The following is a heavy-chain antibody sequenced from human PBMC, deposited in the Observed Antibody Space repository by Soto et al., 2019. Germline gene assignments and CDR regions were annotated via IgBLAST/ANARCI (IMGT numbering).Heavy chain of an antibody. J-gene: IGHJ6*02. CDR3: ARSEGYESDFKYYYYYGMDV. V-gene: IGHV3-74*01. Sequence: LRLSCAASGFTFSSYWMHWVRQAPGKGLVWVSRINSDGSSTSYADSVKGRFTISRDNAKNTLYLQMNSLRAEDTAAYYCARSEGYESDFKYYYYYGMDVWGQGTTVTVSS. CDR1: GFTFSSYW. CDR2: INSDGSST. D-gene: IGHD2-21*02.